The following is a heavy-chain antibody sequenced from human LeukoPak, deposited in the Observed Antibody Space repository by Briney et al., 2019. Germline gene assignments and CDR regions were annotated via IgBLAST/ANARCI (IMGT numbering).Heavy chain of an antibody. CDR3: AIPYDSSGYYYGY. J-gene: IGHJ4*02. CDR1: GYTFTSYG. Sequence: GASVKVTCKASGYTFTSYGISWVRQAPGQGLEWMGWINAGNGNTKYSQKFQGRVTITRDTSASTAYMELSSLRSEDTAVYYCAIPYDSSGYYYGYWGQGTLVTVSS. D-gene: IGHD3-22*01. CDR2: INAGNGNT. V-gene: IGHV1-3*01.